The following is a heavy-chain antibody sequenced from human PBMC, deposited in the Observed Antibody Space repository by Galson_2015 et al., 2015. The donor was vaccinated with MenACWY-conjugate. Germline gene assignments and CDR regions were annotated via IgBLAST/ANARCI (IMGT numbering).Heavy chain of an antibody. D-gene: IGHD6-19*01. V-gene: IGHV3-7*03. CDR1: GFTFASHY. Sequence: SLRLSCAASGFTFASHYMSWVRQAPGKGLEWVADISKEGSDKYYVDSVKGRFTISRDNAKTSLYLQMNSLRAEDSAVYYCVRDAWESSANLDHWGLATLVTVSS. CDR3: VRDAWESSANLDH. J-gene: IGHJ4*02. CDR2: ISKEGSDK.